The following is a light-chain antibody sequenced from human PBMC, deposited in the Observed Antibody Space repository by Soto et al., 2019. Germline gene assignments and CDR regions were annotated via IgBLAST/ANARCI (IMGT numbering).Light chain of an antibody. J-gene: IGKJ1*01. V-gene: IGKV1-5*03. Sequence: DIQMTQSPSTLSASVGDRVTITCRASQSISSWLAWYQQKPGKAPNLLIYKASSLEGGVPSRFSGSGSGTEFPLTISSLQPDDVVSYYYQQYNSYYTFGQGTKVEIK. CDR2: KAS. CDR3: QQYNSYYT. CDR1: QSISSW.